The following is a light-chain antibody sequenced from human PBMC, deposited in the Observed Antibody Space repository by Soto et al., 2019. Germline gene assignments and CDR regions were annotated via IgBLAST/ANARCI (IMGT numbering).Light chain of an antibody. CDR3: QQYGRSLT. CDR1: QSVSSSY. V-gene: IGKV3-20*01. J-gene: IGKJ5*01. Sequence: EIVLTQSPGTLSLSPGERATLSCRASQSVSSSYLAWYQQKPGQAPRLLIYGASSRATVIPDRFSGSGSGTDFTLTISRQEPEDVAVYYCQQYGRSLTFGQGKRLEIK. CDR2: GAS.